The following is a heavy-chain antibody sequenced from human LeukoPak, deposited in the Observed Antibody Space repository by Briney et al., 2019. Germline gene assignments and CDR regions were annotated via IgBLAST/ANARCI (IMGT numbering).Heavy chain of an antibody. CDR2: IYYSGST. CDR3: ARTRGYSGYDYYYYGMDV. Sequence: SETLSLTCTVSGGSISSYYWSWIRQPPGKGLEWIGYIYYSGSTYYNPSLKSRVTISVDTSKNQFSLKLSSVTAADTAVYYCARTRGYSGYDYYYYGMDVWGQGTTVTVSS. D-gene: IGHD5-12*01. J-gene: IGHJ6*02. V-gene: IGHV4-59*08. CDR1: GGSISSYY.